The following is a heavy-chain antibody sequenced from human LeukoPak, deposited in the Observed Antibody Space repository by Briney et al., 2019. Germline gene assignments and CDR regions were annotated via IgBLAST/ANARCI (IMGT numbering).Heavy chain of an antibody. J-gene: IGHJ6*02. CDR2: ISSSSYI. CDR3: ARYDCGDYVGGMDV. D-gene: IGHD4-17*01. CDR1: GFTFSSYS. Sequence: GGSLRLSCAASGFTFSSYSMNWVRQAPGKGLEWVSSISSSSYIYYADSVKGRFTISRDNAKHSLYLQMNSLRAEDTAVYYCARYDCGDYVGGMDVWGQGTTVTVSS. V-gene: IGHV3-21*01.